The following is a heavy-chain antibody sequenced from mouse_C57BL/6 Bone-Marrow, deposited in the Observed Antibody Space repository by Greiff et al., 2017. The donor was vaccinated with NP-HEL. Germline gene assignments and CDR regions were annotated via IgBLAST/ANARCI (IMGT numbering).Heavy chain of an antibody. V-gene: IGHV5-17*01. CDR3: AWYFDV. J-gene: IGHJ1*03. CDR2: ISRGSSTI. CDR1: GFTFSDYG. Sequence: EVKLVESGGGLVKPGGSLKLSCAASGFTFSDYGMHWVRQAPEKGLEWVGYISRGSSTIYYADTVKGRFTISRNNATNTLFLQLTSVRSEDAAMYYCAWYFDVWGTGTTVTVSS.